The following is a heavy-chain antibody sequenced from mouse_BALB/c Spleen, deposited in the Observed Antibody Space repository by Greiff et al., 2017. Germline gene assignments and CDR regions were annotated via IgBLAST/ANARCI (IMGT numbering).Heavy chain of an antibody. CDR1: GFTFSDYY. CDR2: ISDGGSYT. CDR3: ARGGRTQAWFAY. J-gene: IGHJ3*01. D-gene: IGHD3-1*01. V-gene: IGHV5-4*02. Sequence: EVKLVESGGGLVKPGGSLKLSCAASGFTFSDYYMYWVRQTPEKRLEWVATISDGGSYTYYPDSVKGRFTISRDNAKNNLYLQMSSLKSEDTAMYYCARGGRTQAWFAYWGQGTLVTVSA.